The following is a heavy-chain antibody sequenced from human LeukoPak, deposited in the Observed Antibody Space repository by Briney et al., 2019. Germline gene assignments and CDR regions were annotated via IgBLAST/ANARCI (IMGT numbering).Heavy chain of an antibody. J-gene: IGHJ1*01. D-gene: IGHD2-15*01. CDR1: GYTFTGYY. CDR2: INPNSGGT. CDR3: ARDRVVGPDPYFQH. V-gene: IGHV1-2*02. Sequence: ASVKVSCKASGYTFTGYYMHWVRQAPGQGLEWMGWINPNSGGTNYAQKFQGRVTMTRDTSISTAYMELSRLRSDDTAVYYCARDRVVGPDPYFQHWGQGTLVTVSS.